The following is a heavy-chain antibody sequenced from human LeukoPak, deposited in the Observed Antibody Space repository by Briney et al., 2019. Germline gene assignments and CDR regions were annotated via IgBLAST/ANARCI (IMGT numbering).Heavy chain of an antibody. Sequence: PGGSLRLSCAASGFIFSDHFMTWLRQAPGKGPEWISYISGSGATYYADSVRGRFTISRDNAQNSLWLHMNSLRAEDTAVYYCARDPMYNGGNSGAFDFWGQGTVVTVSA. J-gene: IGHJ3*01. V-gene: IGHV3-69-1*02. CDR2: ISGSGAT. CDR3: ARDPMYNGGNSGAFDF. D-gene: IGHD4-23*01. CDR1: GFIFSDHF.